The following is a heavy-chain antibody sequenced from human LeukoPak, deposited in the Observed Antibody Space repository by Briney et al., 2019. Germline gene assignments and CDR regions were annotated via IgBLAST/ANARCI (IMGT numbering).Heavy chain of an antibody. V-gene: IGHV3-9*01. CDR3: AKGRWGLTINNFDI. Sequence: QPGRSLRLSCIASGFTFDDYAMHWVRQAPGKGLEWVSGISWNSGSIGYADSVKGRFTISRDSSKNTLYLQMNSLRGEDTAVYYCAKGRWGLTINNFDIWGQGTMVTVSS. CDR1: GFTFDDYA. D-gene: IGHD3-9*01. J-gene: IGHJ3*02. CDR2: ISWNSGSI.